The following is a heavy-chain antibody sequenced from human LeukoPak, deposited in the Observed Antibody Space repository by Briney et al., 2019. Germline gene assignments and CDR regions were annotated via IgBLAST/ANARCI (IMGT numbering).Heavy chain of an antibody. CDR2: IYYSGST. V-gene: IGHV4-59*01. D-gene: IGHD3-3*01. CDR3: ARGQRYDFWSGYYAEAFDI. J-gene: IGHJ3*02. CDR1: GGSISSYY. Sequence: SETLSLTCTVSGGSISSYYWGWIRQPPGKGLEWIGYIYYSGSTNYNPSLKSRVTISVDTSKNQFSLKLSSVTAADTAVYYCARGQRYDFWSGYYAEAFDIWGQGTMVTVSS.